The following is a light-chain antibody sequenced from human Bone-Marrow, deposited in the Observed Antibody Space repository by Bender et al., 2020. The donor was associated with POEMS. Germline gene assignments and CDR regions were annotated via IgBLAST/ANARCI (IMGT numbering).Light chain of an antibody. Sequence: QSVLTQPPSASGTPGQRVTISCSGSSSNIGTNPVTGNHKPQGPPPKLLIYINNQRPSGVPDRFSGSKSGTSASLAISGLQSEDEADYYCAAWEDSLNGWVFGGGTKLTVL. CDR3: AAWEDSLNGWV. J-gene: IGLJ3*02. CDR2: INN. V-gene: IGLV1-44*01. CDR1: SSNIGTNP.